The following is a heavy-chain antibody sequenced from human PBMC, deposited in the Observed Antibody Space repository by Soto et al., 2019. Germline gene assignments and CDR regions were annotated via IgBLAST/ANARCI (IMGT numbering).Heavy chain of an antibody. CDR1: GFTFSRST. V-gene: IGHV3-23*01. J-gene: IGHJ3*02. Sequence: EVQLLESGGGLVQPGGSLRLSCAASGFTFSRSTMSWVRQAPGKGLEWVSSVSVTGGTTYYADSVKGRFTISRDNSRNTLYLKMNSLRAEDTAVYYCAKDRPSGDPSDGAFDIWGQGTVVTVSS. D-gene: IGHD3-10*01. CDR3: AKDRPSGDPSDGAFDI. CDR2: VSVTGGTT.